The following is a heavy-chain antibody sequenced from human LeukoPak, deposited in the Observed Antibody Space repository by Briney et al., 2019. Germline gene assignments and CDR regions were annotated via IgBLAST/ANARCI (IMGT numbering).Heavy chain of an antibody. D-gene: IGHD3-22*01. J-gene: IGHJ3*02. CDR1: GYTFTSYG. CDR2: ISAYNGNT. CDR3: VYYYDSSGYYQTETDAFDI. V-gene: IGHV1-18*01. Sequence: ASVKVSCKASGYTFTSYGISWVRQAPGQGLEWMGWISAYNGNTNHAQKLQGRVTMTTDTSTSTAYMELRSLRSDDTAVYYCVYYYDSSGYYQTETDAFDIWGQGTMVTVSS.